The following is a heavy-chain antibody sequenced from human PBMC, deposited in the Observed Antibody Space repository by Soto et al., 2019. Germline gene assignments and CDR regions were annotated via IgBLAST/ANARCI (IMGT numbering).Heavy chain of an antibody. CDR3: VVAAEIYYYQGMDV. V-gene: IGHV4-30-2*01. J-gene: IGHJ6*02. Sequence: SETLSLTCAVSGGSISSGGYSWSWIRQPPGKGLEWIGYISHSGSTYYNPSLKSRVTISVDRSKNQFSLKLSSVTAADTAVYYCVVAAEIYYYQGMDVWGQGTTVTVSS. D-gene: IGHD2-2*01. CDR2: ISHSGST. CDR1: GGSISSGGYS.